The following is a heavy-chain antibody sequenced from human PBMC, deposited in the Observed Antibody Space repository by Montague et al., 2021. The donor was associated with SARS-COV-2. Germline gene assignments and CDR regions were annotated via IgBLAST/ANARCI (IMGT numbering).Heavy chain of an antibody. D-gene: IGHD6-13*01. CDR2: IGTAGDT. V-gene: IGHV3-13*04. CDR3: ARAGYSSSWPLRLYWYFDL. J-gene: IGHJ2*01. Sequence: SLRLSCAASGFTFSSYDMHWVRQATGKGLEWVSAIGTAGDTYYPGSVKGRFTISREKAKNSLYLQMNSLRAGDTAVYYCARAGYSSSWPLRLYWYFDLWGRGTLVTVSS. CDR1: GFTFSSYD.